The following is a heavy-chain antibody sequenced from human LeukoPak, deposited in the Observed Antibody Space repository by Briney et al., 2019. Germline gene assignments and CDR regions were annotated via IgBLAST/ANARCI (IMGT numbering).Heavy chain of an antibody. CDR2: IHTSGSN. V-gene: IGHV4-4*09. J-gene: IGHJ3*01. D-gene: IGHD3-3*01. Sequence: ASETLSLTCAVSGVSISPYYWAWIRQPPGKGLEWIGYIHTSGSNNQHPSLKSRVTISVDKSKNHFSLRLTSVTAADTAVYYCARLSAAVHLGAFDLWGQGTMVTVSS. CDR1: GVSISPYY. CDR3: ARLSAAVHLGAFDL.